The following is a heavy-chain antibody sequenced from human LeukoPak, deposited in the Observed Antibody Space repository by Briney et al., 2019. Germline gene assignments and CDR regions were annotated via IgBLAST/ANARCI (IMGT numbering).Heavy chain of an antibody. CDR2: IYYSGST. J-gene: IGHJ6*02. V-gene: IGHV4-61*01. CDR1: GGSVSSGSYY. Sequence: SETLSLTCTVSGGSVSSGSYYWSWIRQPPGKGLEWIGYIYYSGSTNYNPSLKSRVTISVDTSKNQFSLKLSSVTAADTAVYYCARASLSGMDVWAKGPRSPSP. D-gene: IGHD3-16*01. CDR3: ARASLSGMDV.